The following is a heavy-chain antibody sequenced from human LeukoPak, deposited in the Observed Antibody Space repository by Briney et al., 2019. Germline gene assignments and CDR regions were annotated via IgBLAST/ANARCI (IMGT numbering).Heavy chain of an antibody. CDR2: IIPIFVTA. CDR1: GYTFTSYG. V-gene: IGHV1-69*13. CDR3: ARVREYCGGDCPFDH. J-gene: IGHJ4*02. D-gene: IGHD2-21*01. Sequence: GASVKVSCKASGYTFTSYGISWVRQAPGQGLEWMGGIIPIFVTANYAQKFQDRVTITADESTSTAFMELSSLRSEDTAVYYCARVREYCGGDCPFDHWGQGTLVTVSS.